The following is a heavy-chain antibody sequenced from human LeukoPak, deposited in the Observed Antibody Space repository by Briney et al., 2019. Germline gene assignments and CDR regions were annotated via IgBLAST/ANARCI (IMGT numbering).Heavy chain of an antibody. CDR3: ARDLGQQLAYFDY. J-gene: IGHJ4*02. V-gene: IGHV3-74*01. CDR2: IRSDGSDT. D-gene: IGHD6-13*01. CDR1: GFTFSDTW. Sequence: GGSLRLSCAASGFTFSDTWMHWVRQAPGEGLVWVSRIRSDGSDTRYAESVKGRFTISRDNAKNTLYLQMNSLRAEDTAVYYCARDLGQQLAYFDYWGQGTLVTVSS.